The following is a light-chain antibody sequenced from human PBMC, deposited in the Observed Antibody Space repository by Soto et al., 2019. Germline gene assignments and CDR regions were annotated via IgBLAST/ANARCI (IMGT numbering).Light chain of an antibody. CDR1: QSVSSN. CDR2: GTS. CDR3: QQHNNWPQT. V-gene: IGKV3-15*01. Sequence: EIVMTQSPATLSVSPGERATLSCRASQSVSSNLAWYQQKPGQAPRLLIYGTSNRATGIPARFSGSGSGTEFTLTISSLQSEDFAVYYCQQHNNWPQTFGQGTKVEIK. J-gene: IGKJ1*01.